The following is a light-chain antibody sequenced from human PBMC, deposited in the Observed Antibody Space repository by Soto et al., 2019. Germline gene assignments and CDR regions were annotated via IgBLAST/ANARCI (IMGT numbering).Light chain of an antibody. CDR1: SGNSSYI. Sequence: QSVLTQSSSASASLGSSVKLTCTLSSGNSSYIIAWHQQQPGKAPRYLMKLEGSGSYNKGSGVPDRFSGSSSGADRYLTIANLQFEDEADYYCETWDSNTHVFGTGTKLTVL. V-gene: IGLV4-60*02. CDR3: ETWDSNTHV. CDR2: LEGSGSY. J-gene: IGLJ1*01.